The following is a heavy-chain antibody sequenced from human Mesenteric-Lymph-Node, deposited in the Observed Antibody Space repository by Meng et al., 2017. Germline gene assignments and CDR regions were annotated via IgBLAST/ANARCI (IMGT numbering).Heavy chain of an antibody. CDR1: GGSISSYY. CDR2: IYTSGST. Sequence: GSLRLSCTVSGGSISSYYWSWIRQPAGKGLEWIGRIYTSGSTNYNPSLKSRVTMSVDTSKNQFSLKLSSVTAADTAVYYCARAPSPYGSGSSSYDYWGQGTLVTVSS. V-gene: IGHV4-4*07. CDR3: ARAPSPYGSGSSSYDY. D-gene: IGHD3-10*01. J-gene: IGHJ4*02.